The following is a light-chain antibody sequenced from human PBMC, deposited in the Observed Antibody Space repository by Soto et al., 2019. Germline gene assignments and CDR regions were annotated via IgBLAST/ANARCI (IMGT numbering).Light chain of an antibody. J-gene: IGKJ5*01. V-gene: IGKV1-39*01. Sequence: DRHITQSLSSLSASVGDRVTITCRASQSISFYLNWYQQKPGNAPKVLIYAASNLQTGVPSRFSGSGSGTDFTLTINSLQPEDFATYSCQQSYSTPITSSQGTRL. CDR3: QQSYSTPIT. CDR2: AAS. CDR1: QSISFY.